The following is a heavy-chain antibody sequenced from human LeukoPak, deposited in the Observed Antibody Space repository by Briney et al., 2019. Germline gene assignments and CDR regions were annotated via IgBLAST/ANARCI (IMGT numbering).Heavy chain of an antibody. CDR2: ISAYNGNT. Sequence: ASVKVSCKASGYTFTSYGISWVRQAPGQGLEWMGWISAYNGNTNYAQKLQGRVTMTTDTSTSTAYMELRSLRSDDTAVYYCAVGGYYYDSSGGTFDYWGQGTLVTVSS. D-gene: IGHD3-22*01. CDR1: GYTFTSYG. CDR3: AVGGYYYDSSGGTFDY. J-gene: IGHJ4*02. V-gene: IGHV1-18*01.